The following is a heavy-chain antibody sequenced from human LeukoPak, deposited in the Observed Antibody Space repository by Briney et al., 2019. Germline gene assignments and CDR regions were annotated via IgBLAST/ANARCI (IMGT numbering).Heavy chain of an antibody. CDR3: ARTLGAAIDY. D-gene: IGHD3-3*01. V-gene: IGHV4-59*12. CDR2: IYYSGST. J-gene: IGHJ4*02. Sequence: SETLSLTCTVSGGSISSYYWSWIRQPPGKGLEWIGYIYYSGSTNYNPSLKSRVTISVDTSKNQFSLKLSSVTAADTAVYYCARTLGAAIDYWGQGTLVTASS. CDR1: GGSISSYY.